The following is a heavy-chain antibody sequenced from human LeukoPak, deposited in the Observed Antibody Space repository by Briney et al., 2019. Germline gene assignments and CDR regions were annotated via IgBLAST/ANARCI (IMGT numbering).Heavy chain of an antibody. CDR3: ARGGGKYGRFDN. J-gene: IGHJ4*02. D-gene: IGHD3-10*01. CDR1: GFTFSNFW. Sequence: PGGSLRLSCAASGFTFSNFWMSWVRQAPGKGLEWVASINQDGSEKYYVDSVKGRFTISRDNAKNSLYLQMNSLRAEDTAVYYCARGGGKYGRFDNWGQGNLVTVSS. CDR2: INQDGSEK. V-gene: IGHV3-7*01.